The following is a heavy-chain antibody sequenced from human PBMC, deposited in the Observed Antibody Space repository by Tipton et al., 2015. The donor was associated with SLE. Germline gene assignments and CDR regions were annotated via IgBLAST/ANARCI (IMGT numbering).Heavy chain of an antibody. CDR1: GGTFSSYA. CDR3: ARDLDDYGSGSYVDV. V-gene: IGHV1-69*05. D-gene: IGHD3-10*01. J-gene: IGHJ6*02. Sequence: QLVQSGPEVKKPGSSVKVSCKASGGTFSSYAISWVRQAPGQGLEWMGGIIPILASANYAQKFQGRVTITTDESASTAYMYLSSLRSEDTAVYYCARDLDDYGSGSYVDVWGQGTTVTVSS. CDR2: IIPILASA.